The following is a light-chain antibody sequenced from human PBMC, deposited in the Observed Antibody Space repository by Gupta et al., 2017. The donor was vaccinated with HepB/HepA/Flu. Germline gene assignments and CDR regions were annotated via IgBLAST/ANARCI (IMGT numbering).Light chain of an antibody. CDR3: QVGERNSDRV. CDR1: NSGSRS. J-gene: IGLJ3*02. Sequence: SYVLTQPPSVSVAPGKTARITCGGNNSGSRSVHWYQQKPGQAPVLVVYDDGDRPSGIPERFSGSNSGNTATLTISRVEAGDEADYCCQVGERNSDRVFGGGTKLTVL. V-gene: IGLV3-21*03. CDR2: DDG.